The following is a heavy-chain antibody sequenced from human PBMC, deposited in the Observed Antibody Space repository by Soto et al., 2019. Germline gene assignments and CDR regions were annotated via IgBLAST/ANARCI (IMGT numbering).Heavy chain of an antibody. J-gene: IGHJ3*02. V-gene: IGHV3-48*03. CDR1: GFTFSSYE. D-gene: IGHD3-3*01. CDR3: ARDKTIFGVVNDAFDI. Sequence: GGSLRLSCAGSGFTFSSYEMNWVRQAPGKGLEWVSYISSSGSTIYYADSVKGRFTISRDNAKNSLYLQMNSLRAEDTAVYYCARDKTIFGVVNDAFDIWGQGTMVTVSS. CDR2: ISSSGSTI.